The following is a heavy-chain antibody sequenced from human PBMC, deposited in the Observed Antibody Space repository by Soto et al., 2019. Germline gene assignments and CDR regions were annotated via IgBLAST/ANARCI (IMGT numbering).Heavy chain of an antibody. D-gene: IGHD4-17*01. CDR1: GYTFTGYY. CDR2: LNPNIGGT. Sequence: QVQLVQSGAEVKKPGASVKVSCKASGYTFTGYYMHWVRQAPGQGLEWMGWLNPNIGGTNHAQKFRAGVTMTRYTAVRPAYVELSRLRAADTAVYYCARNRGRLLWYGDYLHAFDICGQGTMVTVAS. V-gene: IGHV1-2*02. J-gene: IGHJ3*02. CDR3: ARNRGRLLWYGDYLHAFDI.